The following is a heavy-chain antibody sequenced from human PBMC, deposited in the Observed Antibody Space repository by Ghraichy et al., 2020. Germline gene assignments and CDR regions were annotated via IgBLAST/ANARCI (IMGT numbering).Heavy chain of an antibody. V-gene: IGHV3-21*01. CDR1: GFTFSSYS. CDR3: ARDLPYLRYFDWSPPSPDY. D-gene: IGHD3-9*01. Sequence: LSLTCAASGFTFSSYSMNWVRQAPGKGLEWVSSISSSSYIYYADSVKGRFTISRDNAKNSLYLQMNSLRAEDTAVYYCARDLPYLRYFDWSPPSPDYWGQGTLVTV. J-gene: IGHJ4*02. CDR2: ISSSSYI.